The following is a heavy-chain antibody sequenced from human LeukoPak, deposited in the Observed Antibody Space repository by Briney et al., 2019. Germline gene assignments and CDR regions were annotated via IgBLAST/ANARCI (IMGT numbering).Heavy chain of an antibody. D-gene: IGHD1-26*01. J-gene: IGHJ4*02. CDR3: ARAHTTLLGAGGY. CDR2: INPNNGDT. CDR1: GYTFTAYY. V-gene: IGHV1-2*02. Sequence: ASVEVSCKASGYTFTAYYIHWVRQAPGQGLEWMGWINPNNGDTNYAQNFQGRGTMTRDTSISTAYMELRRLRSDDTAVYFCARAHTTLLGAGGYWGQGTLVTVSS.